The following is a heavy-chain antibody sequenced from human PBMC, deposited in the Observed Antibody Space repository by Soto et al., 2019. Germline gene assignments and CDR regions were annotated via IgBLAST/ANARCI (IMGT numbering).Heavy chain of an antibody. CDR1: GYTFTSYG. V-gene: IGHV1-18*04. D-gene: IGHD2-2*01. CDR2: ISSYNGNT. J-gene: IGHJ5*02. Sequence: QVQLVQSGAEVKKPGASVKVSCKASGYTFTSYGISWVRQAPGQGLAWMGWISSYNGNTNYAQKVQGRVTLTTDTSTSTTYMELRSLRSDDPAAYYCARGPRYCSTTTCFAGVTWFDPWGQGTLVTVSS. CDR3: ARGPRYCSTTTCFAGVTWFDP.